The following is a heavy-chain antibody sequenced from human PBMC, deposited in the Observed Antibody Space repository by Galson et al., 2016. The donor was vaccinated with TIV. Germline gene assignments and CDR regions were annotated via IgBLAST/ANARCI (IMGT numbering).Heavy chain of an antibody. Sequence: SVKVSCKASGYSFTTYDINWVRQATGQGLEWMGWMSPNSGNTGYAQQFQGRVTMTRDTSISTAYMELTTLTSDDTAVYYCARVLGCSRAACHGGWPKFDYWGQGTLVTVSS. V-gene: IGHV1-8*01. CDR1: GYSFTTYD. CDR2: MSPNSGNT. D-gene: IGHD2-2*01. CDR3: ARVLGCSRAACHGGWPKFDY. J-gene: IGHJ4*02.